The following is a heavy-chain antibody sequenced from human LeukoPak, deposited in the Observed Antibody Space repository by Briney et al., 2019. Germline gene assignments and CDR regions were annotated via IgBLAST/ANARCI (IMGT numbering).Heavy chain of an antibody. CDR3: ARGLSGILMNY. CDR1: GYTFTGYY. J-gene: IGHJ4*02. V-gene: IGHV1/OR15-3*02. D-gene: IGHD1-26*01. CDR2: INAGNGNT. Sequence: ASVKVSCKASGYTFTGYYMHWVRQAPGQGLEWMGWINAGNGNTKYSQKFQGRVTITRNTSISTAYMELSSLRSEDTAVYYCARGLSGILMNYWGQGTLVTVSS.